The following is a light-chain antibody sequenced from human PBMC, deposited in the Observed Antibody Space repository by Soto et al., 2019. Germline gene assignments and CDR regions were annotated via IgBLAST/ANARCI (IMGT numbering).Light chain of an antibody. CDR2: DAS. V-gene: IGKV1-5*01. Sequence: DIQMTQSPYTLSASVGDRVTITCRASQGISTWLAWYQQKPGTAPKLLIYDASSLESGVPSRFSVSGSGTEFTLTISSLQPDDYATYYCQQYSSYSRTFGQGTKVEIK. CDR1: QGISTW. J-gene: IGKJ1*01. CDR3: QQYSSYSRT.